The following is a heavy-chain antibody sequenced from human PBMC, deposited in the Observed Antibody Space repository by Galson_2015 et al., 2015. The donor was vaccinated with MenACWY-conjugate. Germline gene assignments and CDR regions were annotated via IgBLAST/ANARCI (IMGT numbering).Heavy chain of an antibody. CDR2: IFYSGST. CDR3: ARVAGSYDRWLDP. V-gene: IGHV4-61*01. D-gene: IGHD1-26*01. J-gene: IGHJ5*02. CDR1: GGSVNSASYY. Sequence: VSGGSVNSASYYWTWIRQPPGKALEWIGNIFYSGSTSYNSSLKSRVTISVDTSKNQFSLKLTSVTAADTAMYYCARVAGSYDRWLDPWGQGTLVTVSS.